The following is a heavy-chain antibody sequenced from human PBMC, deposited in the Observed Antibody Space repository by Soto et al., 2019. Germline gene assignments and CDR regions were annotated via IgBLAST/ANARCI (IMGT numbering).Heavy chain of an antibody. D-gene: IGHD2-21*02. V-gene: IGHV3-33*01. J-gene: IGHJ4*02. CDR2: IWYDGSNK. Sequence: QVQLVESGGGVVQSGRSLRLSCATSGFRFDRYGIHWVRQAPGKGLEWVGIIWYDGSNKYYADSVKGRFTISRDNSKNTLYLQMNSLRVEDTAVYYCARDNVDSDYYIDRWGQGTLVTVSS. CDR3: ARDNVDSDYYIDR. CDR1: GFRFDRYG.